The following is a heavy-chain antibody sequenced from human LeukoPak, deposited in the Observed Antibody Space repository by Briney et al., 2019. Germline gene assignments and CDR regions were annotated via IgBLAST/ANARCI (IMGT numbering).Heavy chain of an antibody. CDR2: IIPILGIS. Sequence: SVKVSCKASGGTFSSYAISWVRQAPGQGLEWMGRIIPILGISNYAQKFQGRVTITADKSTSTAYMELSSLRSEDTAVYYCARFAHSSSSGLDCWGQGTLVTVSS. D-gene: IGHD6-6*01. CDR1: GGTFSSYA. J-gene: IGHJ4*02. V-gene: IGHV1-69*04. CDR3: ARFAHSSSSGLDC.